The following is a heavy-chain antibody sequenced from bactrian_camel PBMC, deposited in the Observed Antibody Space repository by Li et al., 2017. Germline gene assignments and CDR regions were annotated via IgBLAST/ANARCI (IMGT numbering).Heavy chain of an antibody. CDR2: DYPGRNIT. CDR3: AADFDPPYGGSWYDGGPEFGY. J-gene: IGHJ6*01. CDR1: GDPSDDHC. Sequence: HVQLVESGGGSVQAGGSLRLSCLVSGDPSDDHCMGWFRQRPGKEREGVAADYPGRNITLYGDSVKGRFTISQDNAKNTLYLQMNSLKPDDTAMYYCAADFDPPYGGSWYDGGPEFGYWGRGTQVTVS. D-gene: IGHD6*01. V-gene: IGHV3S54*01.